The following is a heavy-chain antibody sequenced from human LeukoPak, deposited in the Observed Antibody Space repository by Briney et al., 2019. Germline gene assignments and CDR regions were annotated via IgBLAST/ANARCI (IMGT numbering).Heavy chain of an antibody. D-gene: IGHD6-13*01. CDR1: GFTVSSNY. CDR2: IYSDGST. Sequence: PGGSLRLSCAASGFTVSSNYMSWVRQAPGKWLEWVSIIYSDGSTYYADSVKGKFTISRDNSKNTLYFQMSSLRAEDTAIYYCTRVQVSFSSSLDAFDIWGRGTMVTVSS. J-gene: IGHJ3*02. V-gene: IGHV3-66*01. CDR3: TRVQVSFSSSLDAFDI.